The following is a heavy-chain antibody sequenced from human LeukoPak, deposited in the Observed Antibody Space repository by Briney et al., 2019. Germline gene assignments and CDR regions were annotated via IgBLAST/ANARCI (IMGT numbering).Heavy chain of an antibody. Sequence: GGSLRLSCAASGFTFSDYYMSWIRQAPGKGLEWVSYISSSGSTIYYADSVKGRFTISRDNAKNSLYLQMNSLRAEDTALYYCAKAILLWFGELTDDAFDIWGQGTMVTVSS. CDR3: AKAILLWFGELTDDAFDI. CDR2: ISSSGSTI. D-gene: IGHD3-10*01. V-gene: IGHV3-11*01. CDR1: GFTFSDYY. J-gene: IGHJ3*02.